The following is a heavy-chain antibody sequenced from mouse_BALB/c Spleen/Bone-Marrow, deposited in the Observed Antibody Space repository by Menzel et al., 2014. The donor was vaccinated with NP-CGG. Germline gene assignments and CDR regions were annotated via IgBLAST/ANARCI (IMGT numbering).Heavy chain of an antibody. D-gene: IGHD2-1*01. CDR1: GFDFSRYW. CDR2: INPDSGTI. Sequence: DVKLQESGGGLVQPGGSLKLSCAASGFDFSRYWMSWVRQAPGKGLEWIGEINPDSGTINYTPSLKDKFIISRDNAKNALYLQMSKVRSEDTALYYCARQGYYGKGDYWGQGTTLTVSS. V-gene: IGHV4-1*02. J-gene: IGHJ2*01. CDR3: ARQGYYGKGDY.